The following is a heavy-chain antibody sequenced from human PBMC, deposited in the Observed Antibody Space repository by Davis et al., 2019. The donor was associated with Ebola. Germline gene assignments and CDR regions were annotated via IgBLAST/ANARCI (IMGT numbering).Heavy chain of an antibody. D-gene: IGHD3-10*01. J-gene: IGHJ3*02. V-gene: IGHV3-74*01. Sequence: PGGSLRLSCAASGFTFSSYWMHWVRQAPGKGLVWVSRINSDGSSTSYADSVKGRFTISRDNVKNTLYLQMNSLRAEDTAVYYCAREGSEFNDAFDMWGQGTMVTVPS. CDR1: GFTFSSYW. CDR2: INSDGSST. CDR3: AREGSEFNDAFDM.